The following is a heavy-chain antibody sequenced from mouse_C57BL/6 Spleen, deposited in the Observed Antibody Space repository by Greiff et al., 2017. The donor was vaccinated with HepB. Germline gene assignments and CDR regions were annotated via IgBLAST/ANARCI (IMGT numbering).Heavy chain of an antibody. CDR3: ERSVTTVVDFDY. CDR1: GYTFTSYW. CDR2: IHPNSGST. D-gene: IGHD1-1*01. V-gene: IGHV1-64*01. J-gene: IGHJ2*01. Sequence: QVQLQQPGAELVKPGASVKLSCKASGYTFTSYWMHWVKQRPGQGLEWIGMIHPNSGSTNYNEKFKSKATLTVDKSSSTAYMQLSSLTSEDSAVYYCERSVTTVVDFDYWGQGTTLTVSS.